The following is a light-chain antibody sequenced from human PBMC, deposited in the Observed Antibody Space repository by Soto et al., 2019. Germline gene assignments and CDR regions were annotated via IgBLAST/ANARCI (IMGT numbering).Light chain of an antibody. Sequence: DIRMTQSPSSLSAFIGDRVTITCQASQDIVNSLNWYQQKPGKAPKLLIYAASSLETGVPSKFSGSGSATEFSFTIFSLQPQDVATYYCQHYDSLPPTFGPGTKVDIK. J-gene: IGKJ3*01. CDR1: QDIVNS. V-gene: IGKV1-33*01. CDR3: QHYDSLPPT. CDR2: AAS.